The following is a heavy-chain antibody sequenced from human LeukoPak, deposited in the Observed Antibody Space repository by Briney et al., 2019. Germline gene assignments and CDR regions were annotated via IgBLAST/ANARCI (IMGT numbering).Heavy chain of an antibody. CDR1: GYTFTGYY. CDR2: INPNSGAT. J-gene: IGHJ3*02. CDR3: ARLRLLWFGDPPMGADAFDI. Sequence: GASVKISCKASGYTFTGYYMHWVRQAPGQGLEWMGWINPNSGATKYAQKFQGRVTMTRDTSISTAYMELSRLRSDDTAVYYCARLRLLWFGDPPMGADAFDIWGQGTMVTVSS. D-gene: IGHD3-10*01. V-gene: IGHV1-2*02.